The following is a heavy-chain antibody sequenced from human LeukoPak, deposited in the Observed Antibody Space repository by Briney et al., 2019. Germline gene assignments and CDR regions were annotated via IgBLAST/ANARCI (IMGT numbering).Heavy chain of an antibody. CDR1: GFTFSSYG. CDR3: AKDDLRYSSSWSGAFDI. J-gene: IGHJ3*02. D-gene: IGHD6-13*01. V-gene: IGHV3-30*02. Sequence: PGRSLRLSCAASGFTFSSYGMHWVRQAPGKGLEWVTFIRYDGSNKYYADSVKGRFTISRDNSKNTLYLQMNSLRAEDTAVYYCAKDDLRYSSSWSGAFDIWGQGTMVTVSS. CDR2: IRYDGSNK.